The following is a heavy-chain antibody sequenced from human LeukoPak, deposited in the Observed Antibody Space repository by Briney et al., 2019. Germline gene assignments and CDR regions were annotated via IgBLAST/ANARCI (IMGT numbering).Heavy chain of an antibody. J-gene: IGHJ4*02. Sequence: SETLSLTCTVSGGSISSSTHYWSWIRQPPGKGLEWIGYIYYSGSTNYNPSLKSRVTISVDTSKNQFSLKLSSVTAADTAVYYCARAGRNGYYFDYWGQGTLVTVSS. V-gene: IGHV4-61*01. CDR2: IYYSGST. CDR1: GGSISSSTHY. D-gene: IGHD1-1*01. CDR3: ARAGRNGYYFDY.